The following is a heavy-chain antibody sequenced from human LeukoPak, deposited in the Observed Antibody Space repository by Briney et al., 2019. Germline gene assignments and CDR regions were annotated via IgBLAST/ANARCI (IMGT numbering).Heavy chain of an antibody. V-gene: IGHV1-69*13. D-gene: IGHD6-13*01. CDR1: GATVSSYA. Sequence: SVNLSCKASGATVSSYAISWVRQAHGQGLEWMGGIILIFGTGTYSQPVHGRVTITADESTSTAYMELSSLRSEDTAVYYCARETAAAGTGWFDPWGEGTLVTVSS. J-gene: IGHJ5*02. CDR2: IILIFGTG. CDR3: ARETAAAGTGWFDP.